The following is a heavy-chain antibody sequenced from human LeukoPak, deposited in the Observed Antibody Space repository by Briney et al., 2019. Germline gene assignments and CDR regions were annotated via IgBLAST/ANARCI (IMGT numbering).Heavy chain of an antibody. V-gene: IGHV3-23*01. CDR3: AKAASVVVVPAAQID. Sequence: GGSLRLSCAASGFTFSSYEMNWVRQAPGKGLEWVSAISGSGGSTYYADSVKGRFTISRDNSKNTLYLQMNSLRAEDTAVYYCAKAASVVVVPAAQIDWGQGTLVTVSS. D-gene: IGHD2-2*01. J-gene: IGHJ4*02. CDR2: ISGSGGST. CDR1: GFTFSSYE.